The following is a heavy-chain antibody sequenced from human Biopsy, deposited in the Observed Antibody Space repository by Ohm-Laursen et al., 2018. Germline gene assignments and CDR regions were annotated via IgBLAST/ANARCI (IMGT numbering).Heavy chain of an antibody. Sequence: ASGKVSCKVSGYTLTELSMHWVRQAPGKGLEWMGGFAPENGKTVYAQNFQARVSMTEDTSTDTAYMELRSLRSEDTAVYYCAADINVWNVNYWGQGTQVTVSS. CDR3: AADINVWNVNY. V-gene: IGHV1-24*01. CDR1: GYTLTELS. J-gene: IGHJ4*02. CDR2: FAPENGKT. D-gene: IGHD1-1*01.